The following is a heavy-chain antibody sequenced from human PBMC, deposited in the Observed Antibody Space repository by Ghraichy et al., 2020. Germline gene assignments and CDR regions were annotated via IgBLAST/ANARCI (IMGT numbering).Heavy chain of an antibody. CDR2: ISGSGSTT. D-gene: IGHD6-13*01. V-gene: IGHV3-23*01. Sequence: SAISGSGSTTYYADSVNGRFTISRDNSKNTRYLQMSILSVDDTAVYYCAKDLYSITLDRPGAFDYCGQGTL. CDR3: AKDLYSITLDRPGAFDY. J-gene: IGHJ4*02.